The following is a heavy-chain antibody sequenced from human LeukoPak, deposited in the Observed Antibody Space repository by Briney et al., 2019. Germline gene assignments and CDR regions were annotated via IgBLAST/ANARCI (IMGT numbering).Heavy chain of an antibody. V-gene: IGHV4-4*02. CDR3: ARGETVVVTAWYYFDY. CDR2: IYHSGST. CDR1: GGSISSSDW. J-gene: IGHJ4*02. Sequence: SETLSLTCAVSGGSISSSDWWSWVRQPPGKGLEWIGEIYHSGSTYYNPSLKSRVTISVDTSKNQFSLKLSSVTAADTAVYYCARGETVVVTAWYYFDYWGQGTLVTVSS. D-gene: IGHD2-21*02.